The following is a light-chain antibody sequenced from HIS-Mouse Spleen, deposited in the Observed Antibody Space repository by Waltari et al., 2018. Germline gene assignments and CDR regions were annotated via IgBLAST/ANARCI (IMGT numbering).Light chain of an antibody. CDR2: DAS. Sequence: EIVLTQSPATLSLSPGERPTLSIRPRQSVSSYLAWYQQKPGQAPRLPIDDASNRATGIPARFSGSVSGTDFTLTISSLEPEDFAVYYCQQRSNWPGITFGPGTKVDI. J-gene: IGKJ3*01. CDR1: QSVSSY. V-gene: IGKV3-11*01. CDR3: QQRSNWPGIT.